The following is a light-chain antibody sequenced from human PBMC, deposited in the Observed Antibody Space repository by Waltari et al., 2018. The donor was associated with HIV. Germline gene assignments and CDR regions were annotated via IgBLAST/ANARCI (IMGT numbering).Light chain of an antibody. CDR1: QGLSSY. CDR2: AAS. Sequence: DIQLTQSPSFMSASVGDRVTITCRASQGLSSYLAWYQQKPGKAPKLLIYAASTLQSGVPSRFSGSGSWTEFTLTISSLQPEDFATYYCQQLNSYPYTFGQGTKLEIK. J-gene: IGKJ2*01. CDR3: QQLNSYPYT. V-gene: IGKV1-9*01.